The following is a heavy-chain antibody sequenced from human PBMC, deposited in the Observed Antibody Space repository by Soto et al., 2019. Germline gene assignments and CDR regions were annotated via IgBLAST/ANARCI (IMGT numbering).Heavy chain of an antibody. Sequence: QVQLQEWGPGLVKPSETLSLTCTVSGASMNNYYGSWVRQPPGKGLEWIGYMHSSGGSNSNPSLTGRVTISVDTSKNQISLKLTSVTAADTAVYYCVRSGHSFGGVMWGQGTLVTVSS. D-gene: IGHD3-16*01. CDR2: MHSSGGS. J-gene: IGHJ4*02. V-gene: IGHV4-59*01. CDR3: VRSGHSFGGVM. CDR1: GASMNNYY.